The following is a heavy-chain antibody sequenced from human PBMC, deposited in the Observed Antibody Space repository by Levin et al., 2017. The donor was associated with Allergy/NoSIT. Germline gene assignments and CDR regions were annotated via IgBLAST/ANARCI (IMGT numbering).Heavy chain of an antibody. CDR3: ARLAYCGGDCYSGSAFDS. CDR2: ISSSGSTI. Sequence: GESLKISCAASGFTFSDYYMSWIRQAPGKGLEWVSYISSSGSTIYYADSVKGRFTISRDNAKNSLYLQMNSLRAEDTAVYYCARLAYCGGDCYSGSAFDSWGQGTMVTVSS. D-gene: IGHD2-21*02. J-gene: IGHJ3*02. CDR1: GFTFSDYY. V-gene: IGHV3-11*01.